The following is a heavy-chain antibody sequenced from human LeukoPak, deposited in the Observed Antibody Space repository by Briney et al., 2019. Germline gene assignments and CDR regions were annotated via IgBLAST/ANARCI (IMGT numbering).Heavy chain of an antibody. J-gene: IGHJ4*02. CDR2: INWNGGST. CDR1: GFTFDDYG. CDR3: ARDRGYSSVGRSDYFDY. V-gene: IGHV3-20*04. Sequence: GGPLRLSCAASGFTFDDYGMSWVRQAPGKGLEWVSGINWNGGSTGYADSVKGRFTISRDNAKNSLYLQMNSLRAEDTALYYCARDRGYSSVGRSDYFDYWGQGTLVTVSS. D-gene: IGHD6-19*01.